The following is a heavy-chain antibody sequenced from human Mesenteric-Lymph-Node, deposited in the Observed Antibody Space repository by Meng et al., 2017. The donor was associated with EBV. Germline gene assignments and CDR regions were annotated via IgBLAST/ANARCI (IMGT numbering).Heavy chain of an antibody. D-gene: IGHD4-11*01. V-gene: IGHV4-4*02. CDR1: GGSISNDHW. Sequence: VQRQGSGPGRVKPSGTLSLTCGGSGGSISNDHWWSWVRQPPGKGLEWIGEMYHSGSTNYNPSLKSRVTISVDKSKNQFFLNLNSVTAADTAVYYCARGREYSWGYWGQGTLVTVSS. CDR2: MYHSGST. CDR3: ARGREYSWGY. J-gene: IGHJ4*02.